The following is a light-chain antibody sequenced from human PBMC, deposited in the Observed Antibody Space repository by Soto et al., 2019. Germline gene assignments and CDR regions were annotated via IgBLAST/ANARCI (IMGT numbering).Light chain of an antibody. CDR2: EDK. CDR1: SGSIADNY. V-gene: IGLV6-57*04. Sequence: NFMLTQSHSVSESPGKTVTISCTRSSGSIADNYVQWYQQRPGSAPTIVIYEDKRRPSGVPDRFSGSIDSSSNSASLTISRLKTEDEADYYCQSYDSSVIFGGATKLTVL. J-gene: IGLJ2*01. CDR3: QSYDSSVI.